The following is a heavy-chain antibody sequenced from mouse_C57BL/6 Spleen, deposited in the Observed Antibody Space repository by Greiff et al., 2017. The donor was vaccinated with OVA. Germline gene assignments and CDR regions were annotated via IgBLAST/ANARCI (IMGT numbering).Heavy chain of an antibody. CDR2: IDPENGDT. CDR1: GFNIKDDY. V-gene: IGHV14-4*01. D-gene: IGHD1-1*01. Sequence: EVQLQQSGAELVRPGASVKLSCTASGFNIKDDYMHWVKQRPEQGLEWIGWIDPENGDTAYASKFQGKATITADTSSNTAYLQLSSLTSEDTAVYYCTPTTVVERGYAMDYWGQGTSVTVSS. J-gene: IGHJ4*01. CDR3: TPTTVVERGYAMDY.